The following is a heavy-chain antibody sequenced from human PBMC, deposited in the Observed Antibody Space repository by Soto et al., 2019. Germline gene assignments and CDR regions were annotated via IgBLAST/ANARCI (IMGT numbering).Heavy chain of an antibody. V-gene: IGHV1-2*02. J-gene: IGHJ3*02. CDR1: GYPVTAYY. Sequence: QLHLVQSGAVVKKPGASVTVSCSASGYPVTAYYMHWVRQAPGRGLAWMGGINPATGAAKYTQTFLGRVTMTMDTSTSTVFMELSGLTSEDTAVFSCARGGGVGVAGSAAFDMWGQGTLVTVSS. CDR2: INPATGAA. CDR3: ARGGGVGVAGSAAFDM. D-gene: IGHD3-3*01.